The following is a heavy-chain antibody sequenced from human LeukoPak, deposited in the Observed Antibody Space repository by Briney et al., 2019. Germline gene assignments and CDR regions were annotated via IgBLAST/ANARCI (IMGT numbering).Heavy chain of an antibody. D-gene: IGHD2/OR15-2a*01. V-gene: IGHV3-9*03. CDR1: GFTFDDYA. Sequence: GGSLRLSCAASGFTFDDYAMHWVRQAPGKGLEWVSGISWNSGSIGYADSVKGRFTISRDNAKNSLYLQMNSLRAEDMALYYCTTILFYWGQGTLVTVSS. J-gene: IGHJ4*02. CDR3: TTILFY. CDR2: ISWNSGSI.